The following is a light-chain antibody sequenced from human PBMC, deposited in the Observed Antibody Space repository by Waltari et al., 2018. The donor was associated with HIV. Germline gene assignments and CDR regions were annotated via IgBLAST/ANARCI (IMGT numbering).Light chain of an antibody. V-gene: IGKV4-1*01. Sequence: DLVMTQSPDSLAVSLGERATINCTSSQSILYSTINKNFLAWYQRKPGQPPRLLIYWASTRQSGVPDRFSGSGSGTEFSLTINSLQPEDFATHFCLQDYNLPWTFGQGTKVEI. CDR1: QSILYSTINKNF. J-gene: IGKJ1*01. CDR3: LQDYNLPWT. CDR2: WAS.